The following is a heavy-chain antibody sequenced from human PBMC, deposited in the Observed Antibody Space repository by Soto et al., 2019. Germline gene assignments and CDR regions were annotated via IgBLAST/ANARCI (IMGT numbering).Heavy chain of an antibody. D-gene: IGHD5-12*01. V-gene: IGHV1-18*04. CDR1: GSTFTSYG. J-gene: IGHJ4*02. CDR3: ARDHGYSGYGFDY. Sequence: ASVKVSCKASGSTFTSYGISWVRQAPGQGLEWMGWISAYNGNTNYAQKLQGRVTMTTDTSTSTADMELRSLRSDDTAVYYCARDHGYSGYGFDYWGQGTLVTVSS. CDR2: ISAYNGNT.